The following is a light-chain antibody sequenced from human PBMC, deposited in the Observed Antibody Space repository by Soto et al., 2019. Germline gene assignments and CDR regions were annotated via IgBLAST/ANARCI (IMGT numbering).Light chain of an antibody. CDR1: QSVSSN. Sequence: EIVMTQSQATLAVSPGERATLSCRASQSVSSNLAWYQQKPGQAPRLLIYGASTRDTGIPARFSGSGSGTEFTLTISSLQSEDFAVYYCQQYNKWPHTFGQGTKVDIK. CDR2: GAS. J-gene: IGKJ1*01. CDR3: QQYNKWPHT. V-gene: IGKV3-15*01.